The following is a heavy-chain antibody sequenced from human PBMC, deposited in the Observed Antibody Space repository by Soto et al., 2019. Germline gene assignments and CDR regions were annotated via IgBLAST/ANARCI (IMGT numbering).Heavy chain of an antibody. J-gene: IGHJ6*02. CDR1: GGSISSGGYY. Sequence: QVQLQESGPGLVKPSQTLSLTCTVSGGSISSGGYYWSWIRQHPGKGLEWIGYVYYSVSTYYNSSLKSRVTISVDTSKNQFSLKLSSVTAADTAVDYCARVFGFGGMDVWGQGTTVTVSS. CDR3: ARVFGFGGMDV. V-gene: IGHV4-31*03. D-gene: IGHD3-10*01. CDR2: VYYSVST.